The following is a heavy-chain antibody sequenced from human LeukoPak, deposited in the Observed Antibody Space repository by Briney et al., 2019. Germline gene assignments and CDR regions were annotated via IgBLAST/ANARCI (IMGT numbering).Heavy chain of an antibody. CDR1: GFTFSNYA. Sequence: GGSLRLSCAASGFTFSNYAMSWVRQAPGKGLEWVSAISGSGGSTYYADSVKGRFTISRDNSKNTLYLQMNSLRAEDTAVYYCAKNYGDYVGWVVDYWGQGTLVTVSS. D-gene: IGHD4-17*01. CDR3: AKNYGDYVGWVVDY. CDR2: ISGSGGST. V-gene: IGHV3-23*01. J-gene: IGHJ4*02.